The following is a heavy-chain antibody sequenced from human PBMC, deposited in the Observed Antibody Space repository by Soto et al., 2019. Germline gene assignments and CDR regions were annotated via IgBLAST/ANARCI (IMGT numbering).Heavy chain of an antibody. J-gene: IGHJ3*02. CDR3: ARDHYGRYFDWLTDGGAFDI. CDR1: GFTVSSNY. CDR2: IYSGGST. V-gene: IGHV3-66*01. Sequence: EVQLVESGGGLVQPGGSLRLSCAASGFTVSSNYMSWVRQAPGKGLEWVSVIYSGGSTYYADSVKGRFTISRDNSKNTLFLQMNSLRAEDTAVYYCARDHYGRYFDWLTDGGAFDIWGQGTMVTVSS. D-gene: IGHD3-9*01.